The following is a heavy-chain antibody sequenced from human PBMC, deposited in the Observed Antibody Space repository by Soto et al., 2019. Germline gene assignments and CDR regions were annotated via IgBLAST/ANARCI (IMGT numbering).Heavy chain of an antibody. Sequence: GGSLRLSCAASGFSFSRYGIHWVRQAPDKGLEWVAVISKDGRNKYYADSVKGRFTIARDNSQNTVYLEMNSLRAEDTAVYYCAIDGDYYDSRGAFDYWGQGNRVPGSS. D-gene: IGHD3-22*01. J-gene: IGHJ4*02. CDR3: AIDGDYYDSRGAFDY. CDR1: GFSFSRYG. CDR2: ISKDGRNK. V-gene: IGHV3-30*03.